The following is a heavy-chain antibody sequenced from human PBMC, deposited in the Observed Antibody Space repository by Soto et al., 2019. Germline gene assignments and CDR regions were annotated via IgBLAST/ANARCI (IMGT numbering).Heavy chain of an antibody. CDR1: GGSISSGTYY. CDR3: ARDLLDTTVDYYFDY. CDR2: IYHSGSS. V-gene: IGHV4-30-4*01. D-gene: IGHD3-3*01. Sequence: QVQLQESGPGLVKPSQTLSLTCTVSGGSISSGTYYWSWLRQPPGKGLEWIGYIYHSGSSQYNPSLRSRVAISKDTSKNQFTLELRSVTAADTAVYYCARDLLDTTVDYYFDYWGPGRLVTVSS. J-gene: IGHJ4*02.